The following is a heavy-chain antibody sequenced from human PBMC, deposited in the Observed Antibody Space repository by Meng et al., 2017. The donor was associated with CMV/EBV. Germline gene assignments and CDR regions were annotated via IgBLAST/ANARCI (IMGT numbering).Heavy chain of an antibody. D-gene: IGHD6-13*01. V-gene: IGHV3-21*01. J-gene: IGHJ1*01. CDR1: GFTFSGYG. CDR3: ARGEQLAEYFQH. CDR2: ISSSSSYI. Sequence: VQLVESGSGVVQTWGSLRVSWSASGFTFSGYGLNWVRQAPGKGLEWVSSISSSSSYIYYADSVKGRFTISRDNAKNSLYLQMNSLRAEDTAVYYCARGEQLAEYFQHWGQGTLVTVSS.